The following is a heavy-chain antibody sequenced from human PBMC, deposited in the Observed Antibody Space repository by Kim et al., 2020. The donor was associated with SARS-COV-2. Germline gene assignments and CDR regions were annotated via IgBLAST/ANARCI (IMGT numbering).Heavy chain of an antibody. V-gene: IGHV4-61*01. Sequence: SETLSLTCTVSGGSVSSGSYYWSWIRQPPGKGLEWIGYIYYSGSTNYNPSLKSRVTISVDTSKNQFSLKLSSVTAADTAVYYCARDKGGYDWGFFDWFDPWGQGTLVTVSS. D-gene: IGHD5-12*01. J-gene: IGHJ5*02. CDR3: ARDKGGYDWGFFDWFDP. CDR2: IYYSGST. CDR1: GGSVSSGSYY.